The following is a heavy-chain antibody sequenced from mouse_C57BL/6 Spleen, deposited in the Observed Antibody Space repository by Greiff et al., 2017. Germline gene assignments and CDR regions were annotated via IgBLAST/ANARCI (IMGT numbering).Heavy chain of an antibody. D-gene: IGHD1-1*01. CDR1: GYAFSSSW. CDR3: SRDYYGSSSCFAY. Sequence: QVQLQQSGPELVKPGASVKISCKASGYAFSSSWMNWVKQRPGKGLEWIGRIYPGDGDTKYNGKFKGKATLTADKSSRTAYMQLSSLTSADSAVYFCSRDYYGSSSCFAYWGQGTLVTVSA. V-gene: IGHV1-82*01. J-gene: IGHJ3*01. CDR2: IYPGDGDT.